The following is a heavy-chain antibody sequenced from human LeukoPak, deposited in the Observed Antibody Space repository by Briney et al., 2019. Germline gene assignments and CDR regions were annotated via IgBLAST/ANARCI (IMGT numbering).Heavy chain of an antibody. J-gene: IGHJ4*02. CDR2: INPSGGST. CDR3: ARDGSRGSTSGGWYGGLGY. D-gene: IGHD6-19*01. Sequence: GASVKVSCKASGYTFTSYYMHWVRQAPGQGLEGLGIINPSGGSTGYAQKLQGRVTMTRDTSTSTVYLELSSLRSEDTAVYYCARDGSRGSTSGGWYGGLGYWGQGTLVTVSS. CDR1: GYTFTSYY. V-gene: IGHV1-46*04.